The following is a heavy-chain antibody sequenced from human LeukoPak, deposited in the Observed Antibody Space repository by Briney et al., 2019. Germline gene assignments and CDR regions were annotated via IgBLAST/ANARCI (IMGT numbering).Heavy chain of an antibody. CDR1: VQSFSGYC. CDR2: ISHSGCA. CDR3: ARGASLLGSARGVAVWFDP. J-gene: IGHJ5*02. D-gene: IGHD3-10*01. Sequence: KSSETVSLPCAVCVQSFSGYCWRWIRQPPAKGLEWIGDISHSGCANYNPPLKSRVTISVDTYKNQFSLNLSAATTADTAVYYCARGASLLGSARGVAVWFDPWGQGTVVTVSS. V-gene: IGHV4-34*01.